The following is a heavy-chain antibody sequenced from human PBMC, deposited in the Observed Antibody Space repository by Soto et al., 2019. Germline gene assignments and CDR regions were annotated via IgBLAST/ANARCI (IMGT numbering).Heavy chain of an antibody. CDR2: INPNSGGT. CDR3: IRILDFYDSSGYPYYYYYGMDV. Sequence: ASVKVSCKASGYTFTGYYMHWVRQAPGQGLEWMGWINPNSGGTNYAQKIKGWVTMTRDTSISTAYKKQSRLRTDDTAVNYCIRILDFYDSSGYPYYYYYGMDVWGQGTTVTVSS. J-gene: IGHJ6*02. CDR1: GYTFTGYY. D-gene: IGHD3-22*01. V-gene: IGHV1-2*04.